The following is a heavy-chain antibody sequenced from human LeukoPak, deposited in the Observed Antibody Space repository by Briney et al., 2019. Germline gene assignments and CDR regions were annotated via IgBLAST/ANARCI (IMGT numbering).Heavy chain of an antibody. D-gene: IGHD1-14*01. CDR3: TRSFRDSPVDP. CDR2: IYYSGST. Sequence: SETLSLTCTVSGGSISSSSYYWGWIRQPPGKGLEWIGSIYYSGSTYYNPSLKSRVTMSVDTSKNQFSLKLSSVTAADTAVYYCTRSFRDSPVDPWGQGTLVTVSS. CDR1: GGSISSSSYY. V-gene: IGHV4-39*01. J-gene: IGHJ5*02.